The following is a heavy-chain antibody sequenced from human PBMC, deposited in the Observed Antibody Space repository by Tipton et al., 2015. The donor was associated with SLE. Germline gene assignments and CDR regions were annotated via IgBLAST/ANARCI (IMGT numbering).Heavy chain of an antibody. J-gene: IGHJ3*02. CDR3: ARGSGLEGAPDAFDI. D-gene: IGHD1-26*01. V-gene: IGHV4-31*03. Sequence: TLSLTCTVSGGSISTGAYYWNWIRQHPGKGLEWIGNFHFSGTTYYNPSLKSRVTISVDTSKNQFSLKLTSMTAADTAVYYCARGSGLEGAPDAFDIWGQGTMVTVSS. CDR2: FHFSGTT. CDR1: GGSISTGAYY.